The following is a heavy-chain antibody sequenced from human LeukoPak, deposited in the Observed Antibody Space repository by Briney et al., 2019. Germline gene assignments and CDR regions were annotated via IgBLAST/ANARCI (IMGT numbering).Heavy chain of an antibody. CDR3: AGDVIMGDDKGWFDP. J-gene: IGHJ5*02. CDR2: INPNSGGT. D-gene: IGHD3-16*01. CDR1: GYTFSDYV. Sequence: ASVKVSCTSSGYTFSDYVIDLVRQAPGQGLECMGWINPNSGGTNSFKKFQGRGTMTMDTPINTAYMKRRSMNSDETAMYCSAGDVIMGDDKGWFDPWGEGTLGTVCS. V-gene: IGHV1-2*02.